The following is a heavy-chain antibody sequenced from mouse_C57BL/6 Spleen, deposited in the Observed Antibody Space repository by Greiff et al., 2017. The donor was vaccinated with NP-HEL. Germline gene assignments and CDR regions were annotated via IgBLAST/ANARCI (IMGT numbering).Heavy chain of an antibody. Sequence: VKVVESGAELARPGASVKLSCKASGYTFTSYGISWVKQRTGQGLEWIGEIYPRSGNTYYNEKFKGKATLTADKSSSTAYMELRSLTSEDSAVYFCARSKANDGYYDMDYWGQGTSVTVSS. J-gene: IGHJ4*01. V-gene: IGHV1-81*01. CDR2: IYPRSGNT. D-gene: IGHD2-3*01. CDR1: GYTFTSYG. CDR3: ARSKANDGYYDMDY.